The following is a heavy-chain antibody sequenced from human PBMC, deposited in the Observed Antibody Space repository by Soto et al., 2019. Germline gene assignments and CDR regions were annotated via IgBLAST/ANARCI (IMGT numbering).Heavy chain of an antibody. J-gene: IGHJ5*02. CDR3: ARDVSNYYDSSGYFRFDP. Sequence: ASVKVSCKASGYTFTSYGISWVRQPPGQGLEWMGWISAYNGNTNYAQKLQGRVTMTTDTSTSTAYMELRSLRSDDTAVYYCARDVSNYYDSSGYFRFDPWGQGTLVTVSS. CDR1: GYTFTSYG. CDR2: ISAYNGNT. D-gene: IGHD3-22*01. V-gene: IGHV1-18*04.